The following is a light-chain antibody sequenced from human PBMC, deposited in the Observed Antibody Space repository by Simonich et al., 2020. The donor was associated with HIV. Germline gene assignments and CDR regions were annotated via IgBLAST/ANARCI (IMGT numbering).Light chain of an antibody. Sequence: SSELTQDPAVSVALGQTVRITCQGDSLRSYYASWYQQKPGQAPVLVIYGKNNRPSGIPDRFSGSSSGNTASLTITGAQAEEEADYYCNSRDTSGDHRGVVFGGGTKVTVL. J-gene: IGLJ2*01. V-gene: IGLV3-19*01. CDR2: GKN. CDR1: SLRSYY. CDR3: NSRDTSGDHRGVV.